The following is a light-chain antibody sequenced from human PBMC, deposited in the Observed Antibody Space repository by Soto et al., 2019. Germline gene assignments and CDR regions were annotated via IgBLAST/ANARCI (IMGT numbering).Light chain of an antibody. CDR3: QQYGNSPQT. CDR2: GAS. V-gene: IGKV3-20*01. CDR1: PSVTNY. J-gene: IGKJ1*01. Sequence: EIVLTQSPATLSLSPGERATLSCRASPSVTNYLAWYQQKPGQAPRLLIYGASSRATGIPNRFSGSGSGTDFTLTISRLEPEDFAVYYCQQYGNSPQTFGQGTKVDIK.